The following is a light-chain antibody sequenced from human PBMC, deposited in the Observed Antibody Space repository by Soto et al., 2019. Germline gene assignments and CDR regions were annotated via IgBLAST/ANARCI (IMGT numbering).Light chain of an antibody. CDR3: QQYGSSPWT. CDR1: QTISNNY. Sequence: EIVLTQSPGTLSLSPGERATLSCRASQTISNNYLAWYQQKPGQAPRLLLYGASSRATGIPDRFSGSGSGSDFTLTINRLEPEDFAGYYCQQYGSSPWTFGQGTKVEIK. CDR2: GAS. V-gene: IGKV3-20*01. J-gene: IGKJ1*01.